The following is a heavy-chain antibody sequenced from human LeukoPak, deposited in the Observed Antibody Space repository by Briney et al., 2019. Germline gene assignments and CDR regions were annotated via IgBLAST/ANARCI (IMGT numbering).Heavy chain of an antibody. D-gene: IGHD6-13*01. Sequence: SETLSLTCTVSGGSISSGGYYWSWIRQPPGKGLEWIGYIYHSGSTYYNPSLKSRVTISVDRSKNQSSLKLSSVTAADTAVYYCAGEKQQLVFWGQGTLVTVSS. CDR3: AGEKQQLVF. J-gene: IGHJ4*02. V-gene: IGHV4-30-2*01. CDR1: GGSISSGGYY. CDR2: IYHSGST.